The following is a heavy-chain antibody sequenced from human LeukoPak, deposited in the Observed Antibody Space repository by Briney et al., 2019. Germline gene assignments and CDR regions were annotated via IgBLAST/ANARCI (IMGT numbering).Heavy chain of an antibody. CDR2: IRNGGST. J-gene: IGHJ4*02. Sequence: GGSLRLSCAASGFTFDDYGMSWVRQAPGKGLEWVSGIRNGGSTYYADSVKGRFTISRDNAKNSLYLQMNSLRVEDTAVYYCATLSVVVLPAELNWGQGTLVTVSS. CDR3: ATLSVVVLPAELN. V-gene: IGHV3-20*04. D-gene: IGHD2-15*01. CDR1: GFTFDDYG.